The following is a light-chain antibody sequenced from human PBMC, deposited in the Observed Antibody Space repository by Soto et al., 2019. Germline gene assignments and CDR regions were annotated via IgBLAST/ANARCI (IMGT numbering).Light chain of an antibody. CDR2: GVV. V-gene: IGLV2-11*02. Sequence: QSVLTQPRSVSGSAGQSVTISCTGTGNDVGACNYVSWYQQHPGRPPKLLIYGVVRWPAGVPDRVSGSKSGNTASLTISGLQAEDEDDYYCSSYTSSSTLVFGTGTKVTVL. CDR1: GNDVGACNY. CDR3: SSYTSSSTLV. J-gene: IGLJ1*01.